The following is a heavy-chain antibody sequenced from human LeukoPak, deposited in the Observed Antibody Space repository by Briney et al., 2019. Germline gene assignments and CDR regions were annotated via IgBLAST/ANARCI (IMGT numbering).Heavy chain of an antibody. CDR1: GGSISSYY. CDR3: AGVGATTFWFDP. V-gene: IGHV4-59*01. D-gene: IGHD1-26*01. Sequence: PETLSLTCTVSGGSISSYYWSWIRQPPGKGLEWIGYIYYSGSTNYNPSLKSRVTISVDTSKNPFSLKLSSVTAADTAVYYCAGVGATTFWFDPWGQGTLVTVSS. J-gene: IGHJ5*02. CDR2: IYYSGST.